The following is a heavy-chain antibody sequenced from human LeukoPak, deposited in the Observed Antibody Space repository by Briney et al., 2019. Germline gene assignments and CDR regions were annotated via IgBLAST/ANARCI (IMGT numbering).Heavy chain of an antibody. V-gene: IGHV3-74*01. D-gene: IGHD3-22*01. CDR1: GFTFSSYW. Sequence: PGGSLRLSCAASGFTFSSYWMHWVRQAPGKGLVWVSRINSDGSSTSYADSVKGRFTISRDNAKNTLYLQMNSLRAEDTAVYYCAREYYDSSGSYYFDYWGQETLVAVSS. CDR3: AREYYDSSGSYYFDY. CDR2: INSDGSST. J-gene: IGHJ4*02.